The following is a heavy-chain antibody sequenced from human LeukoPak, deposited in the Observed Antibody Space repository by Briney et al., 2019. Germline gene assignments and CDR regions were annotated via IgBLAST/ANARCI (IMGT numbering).Heavy chain of an antibody. CDR1: GFTFSSYT. J-gene: IGHJ4*02. CDR3: ARDRYSAYYDSSGEFDY. D-gene: IGHD3-22*01. CDR2: ISRSSSYI. V-gene: IGHV3-21*01. Sequence: GGSLRLSCAASGFTFSSYTLTWVRQARGKGLEWVSSISRSSSYIYYADSVHGRFPISRDNAKNSLYLQMNSLRAEDTAVYYCARDRYSAYYDSSGEFDYWGQGTLVTVSS.